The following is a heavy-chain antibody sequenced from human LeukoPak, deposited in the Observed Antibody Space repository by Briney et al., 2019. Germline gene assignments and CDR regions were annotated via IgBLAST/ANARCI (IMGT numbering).Heavy chain of an antibody. CDR1: GGSISSGDYY. CDR2: IYYSGST. J-gene: IGHJ6*03. CDR3: ARGGYGGYYYYMDV. Sequence: SQTLSLTCIVSGGSISSGDYYWRWLRQPPGTGLEWLGYIYYSGSTYYNPSLKSRVTISVDTSKNQFSLKLSSVTAADTAVYYCARGGYGGYYYYMDVWGKGTTVTVSS. V-gene: IGHV4-30-4*08. D-gene: IGHD5-18*01.